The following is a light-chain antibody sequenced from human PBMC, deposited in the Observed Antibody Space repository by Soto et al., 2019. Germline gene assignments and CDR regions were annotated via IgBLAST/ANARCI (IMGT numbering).Light chain of an antibody. CDR1: QDINSR. CDR3: LQVKSFPRT. Sequence: DIQMTQSPSSVSASVGDTVTITCRASQDINSRLAWFQQKPGRAPKYLIQAASILQSGFPSRFAGSGSGTDFTLTINTLQPEDFATYYCLQVKSFPRTFGQGTNVDIK. CDR2: AAS. J-gene: IGKJ1*01. V-gene: IGKV1-12*01.